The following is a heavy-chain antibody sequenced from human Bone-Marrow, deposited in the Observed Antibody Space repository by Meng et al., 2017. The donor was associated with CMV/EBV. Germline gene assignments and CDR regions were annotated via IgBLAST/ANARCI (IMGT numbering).Heavy chain of an antibody. CDR3: ARGRSVGYYSFYYFDF. Sequence: GESLKISCAASGFTFSSYAMHWVRQAPGKGLEWVAVISYDGSNKYYADSVKGRFTISRDNSKNTLYLQMNSLRAEDTAVYYCARGRSVGYYSFYYFDFWGQGMLVTVSS. CDR1: GFTFSSYA. V-gene: IGHV3-30-3*01. CDR2: ISYDGSNK. J-gene: IGHJ4*02. D-gene: IGHD3-3*01.